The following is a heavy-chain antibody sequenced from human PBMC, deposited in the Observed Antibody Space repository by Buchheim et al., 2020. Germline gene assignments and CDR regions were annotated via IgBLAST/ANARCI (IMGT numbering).Heavy chain of an antibody. J-gene: IGHJ6*02. CDR2: MSGSGGST. Sequence: EVHLLESGGDLVQPGGSLRLSCAASGFTFSSYAMSWVRQATGKGLEWVSSMSGSGGSTYYADSVKGRFTISRDNSKNTLYLQMISLRAEDTAVYYCAKVVGSSGSGGYYYYGMDVWGQGTT. D-gene: IGHD6-19*01. CDR1: GFTFSSYA. V-gene: IGHV3-23*01. CDR3: AKVVGSSGSGGYYYYGMDV.